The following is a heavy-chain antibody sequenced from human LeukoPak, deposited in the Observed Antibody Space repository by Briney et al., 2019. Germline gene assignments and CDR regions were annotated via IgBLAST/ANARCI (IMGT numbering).Heavy chain of an antibody. CDR3: ARGSSWYWYFDL. D-gene: IGHD6-13*01. V-gene: IGHV1-69*05. J-gene: IGHJ2*01. CDR1: GGTFSSYA. Sequence: SVKVSCKACGGTFSSYAISWVRQAPGQGLEWMGGIIPIFGTANYAQKFQGRVTITTDESTSTAYMELSSLRSGDTAVYYCARGSSWYWYFDLWGRGTLVTVS. CDR2: IIPIFGTA.